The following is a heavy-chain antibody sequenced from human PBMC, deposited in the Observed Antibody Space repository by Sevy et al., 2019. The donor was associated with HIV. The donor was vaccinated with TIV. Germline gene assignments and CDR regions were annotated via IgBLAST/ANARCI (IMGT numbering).Heavy chain of an antibody. J-gene: IGHJ4*02. CDR3: AKAPTQRHLFDY. CDR1: GFTFSSYG. V-gene: IGHV3-23*01. Sequence: GGSPRLSCAASGFTFSSYGMSWVRQAPGKGLEWVSAISGSGGNTYYADSVKGRFTISRDNSRNTLYLQMNSLRAEDTAVYYCAKAPTQRHLFDYWGQGTLVTVSS. CDR2: ISGSGGNT.